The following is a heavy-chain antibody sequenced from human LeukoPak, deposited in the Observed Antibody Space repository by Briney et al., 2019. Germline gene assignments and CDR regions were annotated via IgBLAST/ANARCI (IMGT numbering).Heavy chain of an antibody. V-gene: IGHV4-38-2*02. D-gene: IGHD5-18*01. Sequence: SETLSLTCAVSGYSTSSGSYWGWIRQPPGKGLEWIGSIFHSGTTYHNPSLKSRVTISVDTSKNQVSLKLSSVTAADTAVYYCARDLSVTAKFDYWGQGTLVTVSS. CDR3: ARDLSVTAKFDY. CDR1: GYSTSSGSY. CDR2: IFHSGTT. J-gene: IGHJ4*02.